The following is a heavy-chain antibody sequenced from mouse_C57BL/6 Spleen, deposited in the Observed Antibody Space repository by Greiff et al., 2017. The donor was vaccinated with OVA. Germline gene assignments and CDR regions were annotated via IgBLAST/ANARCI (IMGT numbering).Heavy chain of an antibody. V-gene: IGHV5-4*03. J-gene: IGHJ1*03. CDR1: GFTFSSYA. CDR2: ISDGASYT. CDR3: ARKINHCYFDV. Sequence: DVMLVESGGGLVKPGGSLKLSCAASGFTFSSYAMSWVRQTPAKRLEWVATISDGASYTSYPDNVKGRFTISRDNAKNNLYLQMRHLKSEDTAMYYCARKINHCYFDVWGTGTTVTVSS.